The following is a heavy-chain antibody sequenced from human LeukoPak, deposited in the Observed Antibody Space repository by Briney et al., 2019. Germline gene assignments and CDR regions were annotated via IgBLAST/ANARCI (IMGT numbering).Heavy chain of an antibody. CDR2: IYYSGST. CDR1: GGSISSSSYY. D-gene: IGHD2-2*02. J-gene: IGHJ4*02. CDR3: ARVYHEGPFDY. Sequence: PSETLSLTCTVSGGSISSSSYYWGWIRQPPGKGLEWIGSIYYSGSTYYNPSLKSRVTISVDTSKNQFSLKLSSVTAADTAVYYCARVYHEGPFDYWGQGTLVTVSS. V-gene: IGHV4-39*07.